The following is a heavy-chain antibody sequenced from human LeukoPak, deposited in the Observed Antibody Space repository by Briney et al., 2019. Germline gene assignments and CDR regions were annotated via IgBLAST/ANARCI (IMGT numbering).Heavy chain of an antibody. J-gene: IGHJ4*02. D-gene: IGHD6-13*01. CDR2: IYYSGST. CDR3: ARAPSSSSWRIDY. V-gene: IGHV4-59*01. Sequence: PSETLSLTCTASGGSISSYYWSWIRQPPGKGLEWIGYIYYSGSTNYNPSLKSRVTISVDTSKNQFSLKLSSVTAADTAVYYCARAPSSSSWRIDYWGQGTLVIVSS. CDR1: GGSISSYY.